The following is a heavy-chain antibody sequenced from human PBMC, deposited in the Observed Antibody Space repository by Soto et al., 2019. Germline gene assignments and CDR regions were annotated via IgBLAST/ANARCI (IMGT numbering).Heavy chain of an antibody. V-gene: IGHV3-23*01. CDR2: VSGGGGST. CDR1: GFTFSSYA. CDR3: AIDLRGTTFLSKAFDI. D-gene: IGHD1-7*01. Sequence: GGSLRLSCAASGFTFSSYAMSWVRQAPGKGLEWVSTVSGGGGSTDYADSVKGRFTISRDNSKNTLYLQLNSLRAEDTAVYYCAIDLRGTTFLSKAFDIWGQGTRVTVSS. J-gene: IGHJ3*02.